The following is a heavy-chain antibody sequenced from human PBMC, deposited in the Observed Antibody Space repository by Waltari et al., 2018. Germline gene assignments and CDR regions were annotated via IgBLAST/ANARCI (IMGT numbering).Heavy chain of an antibody. V-gene: IGHV3-30*02. Sequence: QVQLVESGGGVVQPGGSLRLSCAASGFTFSSYGMHWVRQAPGKGLEWVAFIRYDGSNKYYADSVKGRFTISRDNSKNTLYLQMNSLRAEDTAVYYCAKGYNWNYLDYWGQGTLVTVSS. CDR2: IRYDGSNK. D-gene: IGHD1-20*01. CDR3: AKGYNWNYLDY. J-gene: IGHJ4*02. CDR1: GFTFSSYG.